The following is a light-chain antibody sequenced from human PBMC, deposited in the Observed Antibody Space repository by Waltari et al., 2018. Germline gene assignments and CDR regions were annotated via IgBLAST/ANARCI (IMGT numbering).Light chain of an antibody. J-gene: IGKJ1*01. CDR1: QSVLYNSNNKNH. CDR3: QQHYSSPPT. CDR2: WAS. V-gene: IGKV4-1*01. Sequence: DIGMTQSPDSLAVSLGERATINCKSSQSVLYNSNNKNHLAWYQQKPGQPPKLLIYWASTRESGVPDRFSGSGSGTDFTLTITSLQAEDVAVYYCQQHYSSPPTFGQGTKVEIK.